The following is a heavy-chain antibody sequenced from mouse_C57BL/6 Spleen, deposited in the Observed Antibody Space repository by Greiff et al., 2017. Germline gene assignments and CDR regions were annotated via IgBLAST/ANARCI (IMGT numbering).Heavy chain of an antibody. Sequence: EVQLQESGGGLVKPGGSLKLSCAASGFTFSDYGMHWVRQAPEKGLEWVAYISSGSSTIYYADTVKGRFTISRDNAKNTLFLQMTSLRSEDTAMYYCARLREYFDVWGTGTTVTVSS. CDR3: ARLREYFDV. J-gene: IGHJ1*03. CDR1: GFTFSDYG. V-gene: IGHV5-17*01. CDR2: ISSGSSTI. D-gene: IGHD1-1*01.